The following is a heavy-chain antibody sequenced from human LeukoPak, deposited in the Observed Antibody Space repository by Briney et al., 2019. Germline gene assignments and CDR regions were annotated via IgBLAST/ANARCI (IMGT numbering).Heavy chain of an antibody. CDR1: GFGSSAYA. Sequence: GGSLRLSCAASGFGSSAYAMTWVRQTPGKGLEWVSSVTGSGSTTYYSESVEGRFTISRDNSNNTLFLQMNSLRGDDTAVYYCAKGKVSDSWGQGTLVTVSS. V-gene: IGHV3-23*01. J-gene: IGHJ4*02. D-gene: IGHD3-10*01. CDR3: AKGKVSDS. CDR2: VTGSGSTT.